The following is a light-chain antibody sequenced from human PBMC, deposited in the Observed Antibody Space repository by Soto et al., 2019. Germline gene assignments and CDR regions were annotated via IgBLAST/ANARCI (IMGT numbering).Light chain of an antibody. J-gene: IGKJ4*01. Sequence: EIVLTQSPGTLSLSPGDRAALSCRTTQILNGGSLAWYQVKPGQAPRLLMYDSSIRAAGVPNRFSGSGSGTDFTLTISRLDTEDFAVYYCQLYGSSPELTFGGGTKVEIK. CDR2: DSS. V-gene: IGKV3-20*01. CDR1: QILNGGS. CDR3: QLYGSSPELT.